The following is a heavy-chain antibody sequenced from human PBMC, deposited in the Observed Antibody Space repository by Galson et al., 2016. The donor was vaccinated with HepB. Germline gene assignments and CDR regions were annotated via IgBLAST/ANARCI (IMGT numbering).Heavy chain of an antibody. D-gene: IGHD4-17*01. CDR1: GGTTSDLN. V-gene: IGHV4-59*08. CDR3: ATWYFYGDPPVF. Sequence: SETLSLTCSVSGGTTSDLNWSWIRQPPGKGLEWIGSVFHSGITKYNPSLQNRVSMSLDTSTYHFSLRLTSVSAADAAVYYYATWYFYGDPPVFWGQGTTVAVS. J-gene: IGHJ6*02. CDR2: VFHSGIT.